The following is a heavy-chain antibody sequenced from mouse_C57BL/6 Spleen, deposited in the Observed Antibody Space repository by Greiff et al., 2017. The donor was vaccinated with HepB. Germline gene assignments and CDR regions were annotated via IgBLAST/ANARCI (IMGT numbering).Heavy chain of an antibody. J-gene: IGHJ4*01. CDR1: GYTFTSYW. Sequence: QVQLQQPGAELVKPGASVKMSCKASGYTFTSYWITWVKQRPGQGLEWIGDIYPGSGSTNYNEKFKSKATLTVDTSSSAAYMQLSSLTSEDSAVYYSARWAYDYDHAIVSCCQGTSVTVSS. CDR3: ARWAYDYDHAIVS. V-gene: IGHV1-55*01. CDR2: IYPGSGST. D-gene: IGHD2-4*01.